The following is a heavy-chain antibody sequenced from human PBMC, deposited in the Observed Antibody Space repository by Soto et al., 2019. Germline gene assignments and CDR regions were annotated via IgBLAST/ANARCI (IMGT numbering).Heavy chain of an antibody. J-gene: IGHJ5*02. CDR1: GGSLSSGGYY. CDR3: ARSPACGITGTTRCNWFDP. D-gene: IGHD1-7*01. CDR2: IYYSGST. Sequence: SETLSLTCTVSGGSLSSGGYYWSWIRQHPGKGLEWIGYIYYSGSTYYNPSLKSRVTISVDTSKNQFSLKLSSVTAADTAVYYCARSPACGITGTTRCNWFDPWGQGTLDPVSS. V-gene: IGHV4-31*03.